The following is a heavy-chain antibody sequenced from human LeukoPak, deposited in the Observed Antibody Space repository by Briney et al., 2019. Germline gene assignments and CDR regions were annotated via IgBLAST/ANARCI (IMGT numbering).Heavy chain of an antibody. CDR3: ARDRVAAAGRSWFDP. Sequence: PSETLSLTCTVSGGSISSYSWSWIRQPPGKGLEWIGYFYYSGSTSYIPSLKSRVTISVDTSKTQFSLRLSSVTAADTAVYYCARDRVAAAGRSWFDPWGQGTLVTVSS. D-gene: IGHD6-13*01. V-gene: IGHV4-59*12. CDR1: GGSISSYS. J-gene: IGHJ5*02. CDR2: FYYSGST.